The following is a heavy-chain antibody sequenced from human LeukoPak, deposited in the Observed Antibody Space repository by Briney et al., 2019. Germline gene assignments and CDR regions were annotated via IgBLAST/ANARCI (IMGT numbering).Heavy chain of an antibody. V-gene: IGHV1-8*01. CDR3: AKAGTGTTFYYHMDV. Sequence: ASVKVSCKASGYTFTSYDINWVRQATGQGLEWMGWMSPNSGNTGYAQKFQGRVIMTRDTSTSTAYMELGSLMFDDAAVYYCAKAGTGTTFYYHMDVWGKGTTVTVSS. CDR2: MSPNSGNT. J-gene: IGHJ6*03. CDR1: GYTFTSYD. D-gene: IGHD1-14*01.